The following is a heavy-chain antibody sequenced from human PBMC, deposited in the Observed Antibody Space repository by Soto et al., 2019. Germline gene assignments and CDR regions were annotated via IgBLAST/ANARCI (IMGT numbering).Heavy chain of an antibody. D-gene: IGHD2-2*02. J-gene: IGHJ4*02. V-gene: IGHV1-69*02. Sequence: QVQLVQSGAEVKKPGSSVKVSCKASGGTFSSYTISWVRQAPGQGLEWMGRIIPILGIATYAQKFQGRVTITADKPPSSAYMELSSLRSEDTAVYYCAMEYCSSTSCYRDYWGQGTLVTVSS. CDR1: GGTFSSYT. CDR2: IIPILGIA. CDR3: AMEYCSSTSCYRDY.